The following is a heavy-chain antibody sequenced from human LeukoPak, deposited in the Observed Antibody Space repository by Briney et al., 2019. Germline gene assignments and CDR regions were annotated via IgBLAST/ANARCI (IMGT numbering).Heavy chain of an antibody. D-gene: IGHD3-22*01. Sequence: GASGKVSCKASGYTFTSYYMHWVRQAPGQGLEWMGIINPSGGSTSYAQKFQGRVTMTRDMSTSTVYMELSSLRSEDTAVYYCARDARETYYYDSSGYTPWYYYMDVWGKGTAVTVSS. J-gene: IGHJ6*03. CDR2: INPSGGST. CDR3: ARDARETYYYDSSGYTPWYYYMDV. CDR1: GYTFTSYY. V-gene: IGHV1-46*01.